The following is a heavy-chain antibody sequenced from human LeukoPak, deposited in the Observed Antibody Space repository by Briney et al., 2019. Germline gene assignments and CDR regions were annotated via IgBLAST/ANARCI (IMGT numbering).Heavy chain of an antibody. D-gene: IGHD3-22*01. CDR1: GGSFSGYY. CDR3: ARGGIVATIRSGYYYGDFDY. CDR2: INHSGST. J-gene: IGHJ4*02. Sequence: SETLSLTCAVYGGSFSGYYWSWIRQPPGKGLEWIGEINHSGSTNYNPSLKSRVTILVDTSKNQFSLKLSSVTAADTAVYYCARGGIVATIRSGYYYGDFDYWGQGTLVTVSS. V-gene: IGHV4-34*01.